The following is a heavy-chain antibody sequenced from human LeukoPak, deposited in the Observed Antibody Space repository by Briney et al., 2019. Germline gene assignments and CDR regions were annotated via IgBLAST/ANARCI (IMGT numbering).Heavy chain of an antibody. CDR3: ARRWLRFYYYMDV. CDR2: ISSSGSTI. J-gene: IGHJ6*03. Sequence: GGSLRLFCAASGFTFSDYYVSWIRQAPGKWLEGVSYISSSGSTIYYADSVKGRFTISRDNAKNSLYLQMNSLRAEDTAVYYCARRWLRFYYYMDVWGKGTTVTVSS. D-gene: IGHD5-12*01. CDR1: GFTFSDYY. V-gene: IGHV3-11*04.